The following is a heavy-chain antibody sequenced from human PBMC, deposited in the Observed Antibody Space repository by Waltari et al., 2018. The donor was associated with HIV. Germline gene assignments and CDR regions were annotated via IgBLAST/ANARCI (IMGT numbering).Heavy chain of an antibody. CDR1: GGPFDTFS. V-gene: IGHV1-69*19. CDR3: AKSDFTELVRGQKAFDV. CDR2: TAPFFGV. J-gene: IGHJ3*01. Sequence: QAQLVQSGAETKKPGSSVTVSCQASGGPFDTFSFPWVRQAPGQVLEWLGGTAPFFGVIYAQDFNGRVTITSNPSTRTVFLELGGLRPDDTAVYFCAKSDFTELVRGQKAFDVWGQGT. D-gene: IGHD1-26*01.